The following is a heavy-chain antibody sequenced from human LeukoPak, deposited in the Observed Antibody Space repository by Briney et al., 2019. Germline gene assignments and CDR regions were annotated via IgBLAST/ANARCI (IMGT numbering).Heavy chain of an antibody. CDR2: ISGSGGST. D-gene: IGHD5-18*01. Sequence: GGSLRLSCAASGFTVSSNYMSWVRQAPGKGLEWVSAISGSGGSTYYADSVKGRFTISRYNSKNTLYLQVNSLRAEDTAVYYCAKDSVNVDTAMVLGGDYFDYWGQGTLVTVSS. V-gene: IGHV3-23*01. CDR1: GFTVSSNY. J-gene: IGHJ4*02. CDR3: AKDSVNVDTAMVLGGDYFDY.